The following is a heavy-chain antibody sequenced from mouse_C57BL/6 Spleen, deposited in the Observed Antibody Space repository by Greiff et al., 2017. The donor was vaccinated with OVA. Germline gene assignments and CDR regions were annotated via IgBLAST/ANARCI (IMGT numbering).Heavy chain of an antibody. J-gene: IGHJ2*01. Sequence: EVQLQQSGPELVKPGASVKISCKASGYTFTDYYMNWVKQSHGKSLEWIGDINPNNGGTSYNQKFKGKATLTVDKSSSTAYMELRSLTSEDSAVYYCARGRLWYFDYWGQGTTLTVSS. D-gene: IGHD6-2*01. CDR1: GYTFTDYY. V-gene: IGHV1-26*01. CDR3: ARGRLWYFDY. CDR2: INPNNGGT.